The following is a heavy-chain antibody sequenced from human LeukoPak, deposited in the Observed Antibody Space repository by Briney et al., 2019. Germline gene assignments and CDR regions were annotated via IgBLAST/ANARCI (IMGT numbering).Heavy chain of an antibody. J-gene: IGHJ3*02. Sequence: PGGSLRLSCAASGFTFSSYGMHWVRQAPGKGLEWVAVIWYDGSNKYYADSVKGRFTISRDNSKNTLYLQMNSLRAEDTAVYYCARDSRNWGLDAFDIWGQGTMVTVSS. CDR3: ARDSRNWGLDAFDI. CDR2: IWYDGSNK. D-gene: IGHD7-27*01. CDR1: GFTFSSYG. V-gene: IGHV3-33*01.